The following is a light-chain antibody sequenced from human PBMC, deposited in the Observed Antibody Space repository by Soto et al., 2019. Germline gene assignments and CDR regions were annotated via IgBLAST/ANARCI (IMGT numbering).Light chain of an antibody. J-gene: IGLJ2*01. CDR3: VAWDDSLNGYVV. CDR2: SNN. CDR1: SSNIGSNT. V-gene: IGLV1-44*01. Sequence: QSVLTQPPSASGTPGQRVTISCSGSSSNIGSNTVNWYQQLPGTAPKLVIYSNNQRPSGVPDRFSGSKSGTSASLAISGLQSEDEADYYCVAWDDSLNGYVVFGGGTNLTVL.